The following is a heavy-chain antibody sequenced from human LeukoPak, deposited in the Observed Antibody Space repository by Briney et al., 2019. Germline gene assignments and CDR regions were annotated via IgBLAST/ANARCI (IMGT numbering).Heavy chain of an antibody. CDR3: ARAPRGGGSPYYFDY. CDR1: GFIFTGYY. Sequence: ASVKVSCKASGFIFTGYYMHWVRQAPGQGLEWMGWINPNSGGTNYAQKFQGRVTMTRDTSISTAYMELSRLRSDDTAVYYCARAPRGGGSPYYFDYWGQGTLVTVSS. V-gene: IGHV1-2*02. J-gene: IGHJ4*02. CDR2: INPNSGGT. D-gene: IGHD2-15*01.